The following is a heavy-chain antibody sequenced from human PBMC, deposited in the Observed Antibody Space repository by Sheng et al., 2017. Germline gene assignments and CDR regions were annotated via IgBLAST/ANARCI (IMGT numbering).Heavy chain of an antibody. CDR1: GFTVSSNY. CDR2: IYSGGST. D-gene: IGHD3-16*01. Sequence: EVQLVESGGGLIQPGGSLRLSCAASGFTVSSNYMTWVRQAPGKGLEWVSVIYSGGSTYYADSVKGRFTISRDNSKNTLYLQMNSLRAEDTAVYYCARAREGDYFDYWGQGTLVTVSS. CDR3: ARAREGDYFDY. J-gene: IGHJ4*02. V-gene: IGHV3-53*01.